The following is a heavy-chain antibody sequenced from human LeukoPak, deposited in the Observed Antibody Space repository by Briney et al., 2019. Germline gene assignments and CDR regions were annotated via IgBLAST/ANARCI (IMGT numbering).Heavy chain of an antibody. CDR3: ARDCSSTSCYTSRNLFDY. D-gene: IGHD2-2*02. CDR2: IIPIFGTA. V-gene: IGHV1-69*01. J-gene: IGHJ4*02. CDR1: GGTFSSYA. Sequence: ASVKVSCKASGGTFSSYAISWVRQAPGQGLEWMGGIIPIFGTANYAQKFQGRVTITADESTSTAYMELSSLRSEDTAVYYCARDCSSTSCYTSRNLFDYWGQGTLVTVSS.